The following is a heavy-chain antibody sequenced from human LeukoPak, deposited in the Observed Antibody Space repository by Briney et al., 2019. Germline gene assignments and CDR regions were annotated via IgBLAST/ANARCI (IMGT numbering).Heavy chain of an antibody. CDR2: IYYSGST. J-gene: IGHJ4*02. Sequence: SETLSLTCTVSGGSISSSSYYWGWIRQPPGKGLEWIGYIYYSGSTYYTPSLRGRVTISVDTSKNQFSLKLSSVTAADTAVYYCARALVEMATISTFDYWGQGTLVTVSS. CDR3: ARALVEMATISTFDY. CDR1: GGSISSSSYY. D-gene: IGHD5-24*01. V-gene: IGHV4-31*03.